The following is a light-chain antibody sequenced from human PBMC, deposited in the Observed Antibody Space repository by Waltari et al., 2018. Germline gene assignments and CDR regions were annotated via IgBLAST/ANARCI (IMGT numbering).Light chain of an antibody. V-gene: IGLV2-11*01. J-gene: IGLJ1*01. Sequence: QSALTQPRSVSGSPGQPVTISCTGTSSNVGTYKYVSWYQQHPGKAPRLIIYDVYKRPSGVPDRFSGSKSGNTASLTISGLQAEDEADYYCCSYAGSYTYVFGSVTEVTVL. CDR2: DVY. CDR3: CSYAGSYTYV. CDR1: SSNVGTYKY.